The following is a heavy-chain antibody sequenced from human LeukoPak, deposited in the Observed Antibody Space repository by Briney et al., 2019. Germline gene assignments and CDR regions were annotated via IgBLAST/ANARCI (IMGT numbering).Heavy chain of an antibody. J-gene: IGHJ4*02. V-gene: IGHV4-30-2*01. CDR3: ARGGGYQLLYRPADY. CDR2: IYHSGST. Sequence: TLSLTCTVSGGSISSGGYYWSWIRQPPGKGLEWIGYIYHSGSTYYNPSLKSRVTISVDRSKNQLSLKLSSVTAADTAVYYCARGGGYQLLYRPADYWGQGTLVTVSS. D-gene: IGHD2-2*02. CDR1: GGSISSGGYY.